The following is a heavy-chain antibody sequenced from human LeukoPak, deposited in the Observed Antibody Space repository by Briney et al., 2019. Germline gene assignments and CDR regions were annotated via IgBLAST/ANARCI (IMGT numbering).Heavy chain of an antibody. J-gene: IGHJ4*02. V-gene: IGHV4-38-2*02. Sequence: SETLSLTCTVSGYSISSGYYWGWIRQPPGKGLEWIGSIYRNGNTYYNPSLKSRVTMSVDTSNNQFSLKLSSVTATDTAMYYCARRWLNYYFDYWAREPWSPPPQ. CDR3: ARRWLNYYFDY. CDR2: IYRNGNT. CDR1: GYSISSGYY. D-gene: IGHD5-24*01.